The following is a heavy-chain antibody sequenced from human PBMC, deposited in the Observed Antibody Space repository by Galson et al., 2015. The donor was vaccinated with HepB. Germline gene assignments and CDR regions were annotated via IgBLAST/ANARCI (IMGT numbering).Heavy chain of an antibody. Sequence: LRLSCAASGFTFGDYSMHWVRQPPGKGLEWVSLIGWTGASAHYADSVKGRFTISRDNSKNSLYLQMNSLRTEDTALYYCAKEMNYQLHDAFDIWGQGTMVTVSS. CDR2: IGWTGASA. J-gene: IGHJ3*02. D-gene: IGHD2-2*01. CDR3: AKEMNYQLHDAFDI. V-gene: IGHV3-43*01. CDR1: GFTFGDYS.